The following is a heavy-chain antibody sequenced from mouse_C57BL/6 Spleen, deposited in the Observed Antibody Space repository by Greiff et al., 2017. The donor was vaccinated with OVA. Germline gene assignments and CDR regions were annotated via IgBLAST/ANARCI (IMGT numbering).Heavy chain of an antibody. Sequence: QVQLQQPGAELVRPGTSVKLSCKASGYTFTSYWMHWVKQRPGQGLEWIGVIDPSDSYTNYNQKFKGKATLTVDTSSSTAYMQLSSLTSEDSAVYYCARSGGWGGSSPMDYWGQGTSVTVSS. CDR2: IDPSDSYT. D-gene: IGHD1-1*01. CDR1: GYTFTSYW. V-gene: IGHV1-59*01. CDR3: ARSGGWGGSSPMDY. J-gene: IGHJ4*01.